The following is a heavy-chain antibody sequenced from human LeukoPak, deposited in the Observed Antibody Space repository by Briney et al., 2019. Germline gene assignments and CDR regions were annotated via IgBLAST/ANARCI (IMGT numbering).Heavy chain of an antibody. V-gene: IGHV3-33*01. Sequence: GGSLRLSCAASGFTFSSYGMHWVRQAPGKGLEWVAVIWYDGSNKYYADSVKGRFTISRDNSKNTLYLQMNSLRAEDTAVYYCARDGRISYYDSSGPFGYWGQGTLVTVSS. J-gene: IGHJ4*02. CDR2: IWYDGSNK. D-gene: IGHD3-22*01. CDR1: GFTFSSYG. CDR3: ARDGRISYYDSSGPFGY.